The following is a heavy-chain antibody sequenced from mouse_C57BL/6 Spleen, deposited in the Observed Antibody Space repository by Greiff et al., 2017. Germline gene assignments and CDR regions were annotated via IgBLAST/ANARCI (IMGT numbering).Heavy chain of an antibody. CDR1: GYTFTSYW. CDR2: IDPSDSYT. J-gene: IGHJ4*01. D-gene: IGHD2-2*01. V-gene: IGHV1-69*01. CDR3: ARDPIWLHAMDY. Sequence: QVQLQQPGAELVMPGASVKLSCKASGYTFTSYWMHWVKQRPGQGLEWIGEIDPSDSYTNYNQRFKGKSTLTVDKSSSTAYMQLSSLTSEDSAVYYCARDPIWLHAMDYWGQGTSVTVSS.